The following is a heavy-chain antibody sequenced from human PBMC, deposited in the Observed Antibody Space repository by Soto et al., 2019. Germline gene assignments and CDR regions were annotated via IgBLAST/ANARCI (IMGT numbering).Heavy chain of an antibody. Sequence: SETLSLTCTVSGGSISSYYWSWIRQPPGKGLEWIGYIYYSGSTNYNPSLKSRVTISVDTSKNQFSVKLSSVTAADTAVYYCARQGGYGLFDYWGQGTLVTVSS. CDR2: IYYSGST. D-gene: IGHD5-18*01. J-gene: IGHJ4*02. CDR3: ARQGGYGLFDY. CDR1: GGSISSYY. V-gene: IGHV4-59*08.